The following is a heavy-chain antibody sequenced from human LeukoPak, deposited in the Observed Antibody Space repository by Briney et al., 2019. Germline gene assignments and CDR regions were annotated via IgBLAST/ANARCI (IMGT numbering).Heavy chain of an antibody. D-gene: IGHD1-26*01. CDR3: ARDREGATTYYMDV. V-gene: IGHV1-3*03. Sequence: ASVKVSCKASGYTFTSYAMHWVRQAPGQRLEWMGWINAGNGNTKYSQEFQGRVTITRDTSASTAYMELGSLRSEDMAVYYCARDREGATTYYMDVWGKGTTVTVSS. CDR1: GYTFTSYA. CDR2: INAGNGNT. J-gene: IGHJ6*03.